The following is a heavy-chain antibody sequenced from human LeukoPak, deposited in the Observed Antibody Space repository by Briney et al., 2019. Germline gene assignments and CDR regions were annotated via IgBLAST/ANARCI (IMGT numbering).Heavy chain of an antibody. V-gene: IGHV4-30-4*01. D-gene: IGHD2-2*01. CDR3: ARRGGHCTSSSCYNWFDP. CDR1: GDSISGGDYY. CDR2: IYHTGST. J-gene: IGHJ5*02. Sequence: SQTLSLTCTVSGDSISGGDYYRSWIRQPPGKGLEWIGYIYHTGSTYYNPSLKSRITMSVDTSKSQFSLNLTSVTAADTAVYYCARRGGHCTSSSCYNWFDPWGQGTQVTVSS.